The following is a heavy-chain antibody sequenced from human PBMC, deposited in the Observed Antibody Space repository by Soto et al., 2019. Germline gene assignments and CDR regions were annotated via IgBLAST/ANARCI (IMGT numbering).Heavy chain of an antibody. D-gene: IGHD3-10*01. CDR2: IIPIFGTA. CDR3: ARDPRGGSGRDGMDV. V-gene: IGHV1-69*12. CDR1: GGTFSSYA. J-gene: IGHJ6*02. Sequence: QVQLVQSGAEVKKPGSSVKVSCKASGGTFSSYAISWVRQAPGQGLEWMGGIIPIFGTANYAQKFQGRVTMTADESTRAAYMELGSLRSEDTAVDYCARDPRGGSGRDGMDVWGQGTTVTVSS.